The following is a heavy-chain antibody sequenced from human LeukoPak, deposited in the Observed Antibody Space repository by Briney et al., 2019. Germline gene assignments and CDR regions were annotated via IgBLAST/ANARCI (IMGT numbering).Heavy chain of an antibody. CDR2: IYISGST. V-gene: IGHV4-4*07. CDR3: ARALNPLSGTYYFDY. D-gene: IGHD3-10*01. CDR1: GASINTHY. J-gene: IGHJ4*02. Sequence: PSETLSLTCTVSGASINTHYWTWIRQPAGKGLDWIGRIYISGSTDYSPSLKSRVTMSVDTSKNQFSLKLSSVTAADTAVYYCARALNPLSGTYYFDYWGQGTPVTVSP.